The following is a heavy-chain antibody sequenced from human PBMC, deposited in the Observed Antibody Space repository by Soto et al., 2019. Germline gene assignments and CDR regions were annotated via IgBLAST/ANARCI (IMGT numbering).Heavy chain of an antibody. D-gene: IGHD6-13*01. CDR3: AIWSPGYSSSLFYY. V-gene: IGHV3-74*01. Sequence: PGGSLRLSCAASGFTFSSYWMHWVRQAPGKGLVWVSRINSDGSSTSYADSVKGRFTISRDNAKNTLYLQMNSLSAEDTAVYYCAIWSPGYSSSLFYYWGQRTLVPVSS. CDR2: INSDGSST. J-gene: IGHJ4*02. CDR1: GFTFSSYW.